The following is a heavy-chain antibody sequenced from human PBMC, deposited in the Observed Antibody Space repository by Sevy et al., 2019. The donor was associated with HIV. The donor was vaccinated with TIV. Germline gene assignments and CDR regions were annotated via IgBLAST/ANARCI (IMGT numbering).Heavy chain of an antibody. J-gene: IGHJ5*02. Sequence: TLSLTCAVHDGSFSGYYWNWIRQLPGKGLEWIGEINESGITYYNPSLKSRVTISVDTSKKQFSLKLNSVTAVDSAVYFCARSPPVVVVPGAPNWFDPWGQGTLVTVSS. V-gene: IGHV4-34*01. CDR2: INESGIT. CDR1: DGSFSGYY. CDR3: ARSPPVVVVPGAPNWFDP. D-gene: IGHD2-2*01.